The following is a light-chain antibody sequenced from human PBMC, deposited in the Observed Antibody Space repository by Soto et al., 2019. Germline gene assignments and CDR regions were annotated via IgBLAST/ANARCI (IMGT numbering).Light chain of an antibody. CDR2: AAS. CDR3: QQSETYPLT. J-gene: IGKJ5*01. CDR1: QDIAIY. V-gene: IGKV1-9*01. Sequence: IQLTQSPSSLSASVGDRVTITCRASQDIAIYLAWYQQKPGEAPKLLIYAASTLYGGVPSRFSGSGSGTEFTLTISSLQPEDFATYYCQQSETYPLTFGQGTRLEIK.